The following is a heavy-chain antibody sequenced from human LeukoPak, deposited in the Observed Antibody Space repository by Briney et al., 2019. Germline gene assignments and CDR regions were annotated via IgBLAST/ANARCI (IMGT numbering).Heavy chain of an antibody. D-gene: IGHD6-13*01. Sequence: ASVQVSCKASGYNFTGYYMHWVRQAPGQGLEWMGWINPNSGGTNYAQKFQGRVTMTRDTSISTAYMELSSLRSEDTAVYYCARGESSAAGTRYWGQGTLVTVSS. CDR1: GYNFTGYY. CDR2: INPNSGGT. CDR3: ARGESSAAGTRY. V-gene: IGHV1-2*02. J-gene: IGHJ4*02.